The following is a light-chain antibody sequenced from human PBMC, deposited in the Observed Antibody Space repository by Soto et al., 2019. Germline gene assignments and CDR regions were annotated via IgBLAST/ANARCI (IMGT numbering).Light chain of an antibody. CDR2: AAS. CDR1: QSISTY. CDR3: QQANSFPLT. V-gene: IGKV1-39*01. Sequence: DIQMTQSPASLSASVGDRVTITCRASQSISTYLHWYQQKPGKAPKLRIYAASSLQSVVPSRFTVSGSWTDFTLTISSLQPEDFATYYCQQANSFPLTFGGGTKVDIK. J-gene: IGKJ4*01.